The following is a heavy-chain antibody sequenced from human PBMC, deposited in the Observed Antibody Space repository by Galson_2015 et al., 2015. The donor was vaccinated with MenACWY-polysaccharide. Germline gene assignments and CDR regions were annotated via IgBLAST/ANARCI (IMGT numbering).Heavy chain of an antibody. CDR2: ITGSGDRT. V-gene: IGHV3-23*01. J-gene: IGHJ4*02. CDR3: AKGAAHYGSGNYYDY. Sequence: SLRLSCAASGFTFSGSGMGWVRQAPGRGLQWVSSITGSGDRTFYADSVKGRFTISRDNSKNTLYLQMDSLRAEDTALYYCAKGAAHYGSGNYYDYWGQGTQVTVSS. D-gene: IGHD3-10*01. CDR1: GFTFSGSG.